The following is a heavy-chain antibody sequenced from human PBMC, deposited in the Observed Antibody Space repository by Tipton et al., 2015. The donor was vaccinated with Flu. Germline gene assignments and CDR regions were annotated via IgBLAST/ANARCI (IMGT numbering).Heavy chain of an antibody. CDR3: TRRLVED. Sequence: LSLTCAASGFIFTDYWMAWVRQAPGKGLEWVANINYDGSTIYYVDSVTGRFTISRDNAKNSVFLQMNNLRDEDSAVYYCTRRLVEDWGQGTQVTVSS. CDR1: GFIFTDYW. V-gene: IGHV3-7*01. J-gene: IGHJ4*02. CDR2: INYDGSTI.